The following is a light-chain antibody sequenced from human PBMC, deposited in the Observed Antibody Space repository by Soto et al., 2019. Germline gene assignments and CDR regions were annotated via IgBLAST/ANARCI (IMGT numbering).Light chain of an antibody. CDR1: KLGDKY. J-gene: IGLJ1*01. CDR2: QDS. Sequence: SYELTQPPSVYVSPVQTASITCYGDKLGDKYACWYQQKPGQSPVLVIYQDSKRPSGIPERFSGSNSGNTATLTISGTQAMDEADYYCQAWDSSTYVFGTGTKLTVL. V-gene: IGLV3-1*01. CDR3: QAWDSSTYV.